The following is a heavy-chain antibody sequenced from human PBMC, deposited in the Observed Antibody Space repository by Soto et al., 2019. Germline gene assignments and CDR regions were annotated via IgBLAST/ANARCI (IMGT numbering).Heavy chain of an antibody. CDR1: GDSITTNGYY. D-gene: IGHD2-8*01. CDR2: VYSTGST. CDR3: SRSHYTYGLLIDY. Sequence: SETLSLTCSVSGDSITTNGYYWGWIRQPPGKGLQWIGNVYSTGSTFSHPSLTSRVFISVDTSKNKFSLRLTSVTAADTAVYYCSRSHYTYGLLIDYWGPGIMVTVSS. J-gene: IGHJ4*02. V-gene: IGHV4-39*01.